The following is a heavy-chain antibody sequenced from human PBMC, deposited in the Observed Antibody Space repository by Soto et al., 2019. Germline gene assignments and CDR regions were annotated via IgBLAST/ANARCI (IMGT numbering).Heavy chain of an antibody. CDR1: GGSISSGGYY. V-gene: IGHV4-31*03. CDR2: IYYGGST. Sequence: PSETLSLTCTVSGGSISSGGYYWSWIRQHPGKGLEWIGYIYYGGSTYYNPSLKSRVTISVDTSKNQFSLKLSSVTAADTAVYYCARDYGDPRVFDPWGQGTLVTVSS. D-gene: IGHD4-17*01. CDR3: ARDYGDPRVFDP. J-gene: IGHJ5*02.